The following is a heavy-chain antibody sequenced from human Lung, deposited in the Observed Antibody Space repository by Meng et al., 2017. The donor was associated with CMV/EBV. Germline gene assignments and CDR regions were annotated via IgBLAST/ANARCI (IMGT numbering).Heavy chain of an antibody. J-gene: IGHJ4*02. V-gene: IGHV3-21*01. CDR3: ARDHPCCSSTSCSHDY. CDR1: GFTFSYYS. D-gene: IGHD2-2*01. CDR2: ISSSSNDV. Sequence: GGSLRLXXAASGFTFSYYSMNWVRQAPGKGLEWVSSISSSSNDVYYADSVKGRFTISRDNAKNSLYLQMNSLRAEDTAVYYCARDHPCCSSTSCSHDYWGQGTLVXVSS.